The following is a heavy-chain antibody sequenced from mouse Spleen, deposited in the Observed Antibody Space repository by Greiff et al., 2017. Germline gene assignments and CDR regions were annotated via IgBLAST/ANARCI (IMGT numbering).Heavy chain of an antibody. J-gene: IGHJ3*01. CDR2: IDPSDSET. D-gene: IGHD2-14*01. CDR3: ARGTYRYDGFAY. V-gene: IGHV1-52*01. CDR1: GYTFTSYW. Sequence: VQLQQSGAELVRPGSSVKLSCKASGYTFTSYWMQWVKQRPIQGLEWIGNIDPSDSETHYNQKFKDKATLTVDKSSSTAYMQLSSLTSEDSAVYYCARGTYRYDGFAYWGQGTLVTVSA.